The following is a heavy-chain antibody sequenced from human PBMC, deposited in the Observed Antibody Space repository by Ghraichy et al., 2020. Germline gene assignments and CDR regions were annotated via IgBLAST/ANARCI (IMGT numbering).Heavy chain of an antibody. CDR3: ATLYYYDSSGYPFGAFDI. D-gene: IGHD3-22*01. Sequence: SVKVSCKASGGTFSSYAISWVRQAPGQGLEWMGGIIPIFGTANYAQKFQGRVTITADESTSTAYMELSSLRSEDTAVYYCATLYYYDSSGYPFGAFDIWGQGTMVTVSS. CDR2: IIPIFGTA. CDR1: GGTFSSYA. V-gene: IGHV1-69*13. J-gene: IGHJ3*02.